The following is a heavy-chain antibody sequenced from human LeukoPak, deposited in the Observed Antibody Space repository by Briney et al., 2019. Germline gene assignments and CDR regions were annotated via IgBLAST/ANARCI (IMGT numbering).Heavy chain of an antibody. D-gene: IGHD2-21*02. V-gene: IGHV4-59*08. CDR3: ARSRGGVTLDY. Sequence: SETLSLTCTVSGGSITTYYWTWIRQPPGKGLEWIGYISYTGSTNYNPSLKSRVTISVDTSKSQLSLRLSSVTAADTAVYYCARSRGGVTLDYWGQGTLVTVSS. CDR1: GGSITTYY. J-gene: IGHJ4*02. CDR2: ISYTGST.